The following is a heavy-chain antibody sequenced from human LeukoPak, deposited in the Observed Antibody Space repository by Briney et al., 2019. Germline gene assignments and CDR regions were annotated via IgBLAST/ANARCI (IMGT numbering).Heavy chain of an antibody. D-gene: IGHD3-22*01. CDR1: GGSFSGYY. J-gene: IGHJ4*02. CDR2: INHSGST. CDR3: ARGRYYYDSSGYYYLVYYFDY. Sequence: SETLSLTCAVYGGSFSGYYWSWIRQPPGKGLEWIGEINHSGSTNYNPSLKSRVTISVDMSKNQFSLKLSSVTAADTAVYYCARGRYYYDSSGYYYLVYYFDYWGQGTLVTVSS. V-gene: IGHV4-34*01.